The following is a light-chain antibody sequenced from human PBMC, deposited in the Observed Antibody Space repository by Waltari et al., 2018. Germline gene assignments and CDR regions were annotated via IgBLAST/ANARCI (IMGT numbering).Light chain of an antibody. V-gene: IGKV3-11*01. CDR2: DAF. CDR1: QSINHSY. Sequence: EIVLTQSPATLSLSPGERATLSCRDSQSINHSYLHWYHERSGQAPRGLMYDAFSRATGIPARFSGSGSGTDFTLTISSLEAEDFAVYYCQQRIIWPPTFGQGTRLEIK. J-gene: IGKJ5*01. CDR3: QQRIIWPPT.